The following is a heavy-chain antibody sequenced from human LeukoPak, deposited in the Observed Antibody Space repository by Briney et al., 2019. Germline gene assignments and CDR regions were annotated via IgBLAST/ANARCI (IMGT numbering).Heavy chain of an antibody. J-gene: IGHJ5*02. CDR3: ARVPDITARPCDT. CDR2: ISHTGLA. Sequence: KPSETLSLTCAVYGGSFSGYYWTLIRQTPGKGLEWIGEISHTGLAGSNPSLKSRVTIFVDSSKKQFSLRMTSVTAADTGIYYCARVPDITARPCDTWGPGTRVTVSS. CDR1: GGSFSGYY. V-gene: IGHV4-34*01. D-gene: IGHD2-21*02.